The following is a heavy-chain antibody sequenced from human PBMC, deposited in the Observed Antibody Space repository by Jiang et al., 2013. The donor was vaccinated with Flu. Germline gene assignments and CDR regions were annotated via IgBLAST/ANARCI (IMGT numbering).Heavy chain of an antibody. D-gene: IGHD2-15*01. J-gene: IGHJ3*02. CDR2: IIPILGIA. CDR1: GGTFSSYA. V-gene: IGHV1-69*04. CDR3: ASRAVVVAANVAFDI. Sequence: GAEVKKPGSSVKVSCKASGGTFSSYAISWVRQAPGQGLEWMGRIIPILGIANYAQKFQGRVTITADKSTSTAYMELSSLRSEDTAVYYCASRAVVVAANVAFDIWGQGTMVTVSS.